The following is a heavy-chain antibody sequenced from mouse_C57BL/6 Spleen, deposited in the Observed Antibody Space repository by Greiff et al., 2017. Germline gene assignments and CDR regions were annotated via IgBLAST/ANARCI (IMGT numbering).Heavy chain of an antibody. CDR1: GYTFTSYW. V-gene: IGHV1-72*01. CDR3: ARESGDGYYDAMDY. CDR2: IDTNSGGT. D-gene: IGHD2-3*01. J-gene: IGHJ4*01. Sequence: VQLQQPGAELVKPGASVKLSCKASGYTFTSYWMHWVKQRPGRGLEWIGRIDTNSGGTKYNEKFKRKATLTVDKPSSTAYMQLSSLTSEDSAVYYCARESGDGYYDAMDYWGQGTSVTVSS.